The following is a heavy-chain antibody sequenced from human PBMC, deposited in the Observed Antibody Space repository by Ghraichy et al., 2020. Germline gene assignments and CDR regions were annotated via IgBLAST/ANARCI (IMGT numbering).Heavy chain of an antibody. CDR2: ISSDGSST. CDR1: GFTFNSYW. CDR3: ANGYYYSDCMDV. J-gene: IGHJ6*03. Sequence: GGSLRLSCAASGFTFNSYWMYWVRQAPGKGLVWVSRISSDGSSTSYADSVRGRFTISRDNAKNTVYLQMNSLRVEDTAVYYCANGYYYSDCMDVWGQGTTVTVSS. V-gene: IGHV3-74*01.